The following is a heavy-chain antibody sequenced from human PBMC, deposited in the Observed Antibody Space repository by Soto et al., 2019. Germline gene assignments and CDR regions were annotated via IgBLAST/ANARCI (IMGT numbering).Heavy chain of an antibody. CDR3: ARVALVRGIAVAGTSAFDI. CDR1: GYTFTSYG. D-gene: IGHD6-19*01. Sequence: EASVKVSCKASGYTFTSYGISWVRQAPGQGLEWMGWISAYNGNTNYAQKLQGRVTMTTDTSTSTAYMELRSLRSDDTAVYYCARVALVRGIAVAGTSAFDIRGQGTMVTVSS. CDR2: ISAYNGNT. J-gene: IGHJ3*02. V-gene: IGHV1-18*01.